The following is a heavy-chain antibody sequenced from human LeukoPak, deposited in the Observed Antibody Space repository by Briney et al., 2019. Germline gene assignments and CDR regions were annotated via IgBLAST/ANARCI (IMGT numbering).Heavy chain of an antibody. J-gene: IGHJ4*02. Sequence: RSGGSLRLSCAASGFTFSSYGMHWVRQAPGKGLEWVAVIWYDGSNKFYADSVKGRFTISRDNSKNTLYLQMNSLRAEDTAVYYCARDRAAADLDYWGQGTLVTVSS. V-gene: IGHV3-33*01. CDR3: ARDRAAADLDY. D-gene: IGHD6-13*01. CDR2: IWYDGSNK. CDR1: GFTFSSYG.